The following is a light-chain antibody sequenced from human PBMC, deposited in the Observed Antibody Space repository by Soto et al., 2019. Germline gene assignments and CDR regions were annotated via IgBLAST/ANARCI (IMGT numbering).Light chain of an antibody. CDR1: SSNIGNNY. V-gene: IGLV1-51*01. J-gene: IGLJ2*01. CDR3: GTWDSSLSDVV. Sequence: QSVLTQPPSVSAAPGQQVTISGSGSSSNIGNNYVSWYQQLPGTAPKLLIYDNNKRPSGIPDRFSGSKSGTSATLGITGLQTGDEADYYCGTWDSSLSDVVFGGGTKLTVL. CDR2: DNN.